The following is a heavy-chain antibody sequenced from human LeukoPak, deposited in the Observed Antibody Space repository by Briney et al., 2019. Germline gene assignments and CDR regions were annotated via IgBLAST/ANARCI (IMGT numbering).Heavy chain of an antibody. CDR1: GFTFSSYG. D-gene: IGHD3-22*01. Sequence: PGRSLRLSCAASGFTFSSYGMHWVRQAPGKGLEWVAVIWYDGSNKYYADSVKGRFTISRDNSKNTLYLQMNSLRAEDTAVYYCARDRGRVVVIPDYWGQGTLVTVSS. V-gene: IGHV3-33*08. CDR2: IWYDGSNK. CDR3: ARDRGRVVVIPDY. J-gene: IGHJ4*02.